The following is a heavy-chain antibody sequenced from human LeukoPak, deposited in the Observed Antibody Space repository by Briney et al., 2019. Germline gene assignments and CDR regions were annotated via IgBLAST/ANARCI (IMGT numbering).Heavy chain of an antibody. J-gene: IGHJ3*02. V-gene: IGHV4-59*01. Sequence: PSETLSLTCTVSGGSISSYYWSWIRQPPGKGLEWIGYIYYSGSTNYNPSLKSRVTISVDTSKNQFSLKLSSVTAADTAVYYCARVGRRGGYNYAYDAFDIWGQGTMVTVSS. CDR2: IYYSGST. D-gene: IGHD5-24*01. CDR1: GGSISSYY. CDR3: ARVGRRGGYNYAYDAFDI.